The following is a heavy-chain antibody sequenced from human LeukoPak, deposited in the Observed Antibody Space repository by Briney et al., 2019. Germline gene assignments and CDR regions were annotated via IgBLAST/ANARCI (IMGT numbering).Heavy chain of an antibody. CDR2: MNPNSGNT. D-gene: IGHD3-3*01. Sequence: SVKVSCKASGYTFTSYDINWVRQATGQGLEWMGWMNPNSGNTGYAQKFQGRVTMTRNTSISTAYMELSSLRSEDTAVYYCASCQYYDFWSGYYYYYGMDVWGQGTTVTVSS. V-gene: IGHV1-8*01. CDR3: ASCQYYDFWSGYYYYYGMDV. J-gene: IGHJ6*02. CDR1: GYTFTSYD.